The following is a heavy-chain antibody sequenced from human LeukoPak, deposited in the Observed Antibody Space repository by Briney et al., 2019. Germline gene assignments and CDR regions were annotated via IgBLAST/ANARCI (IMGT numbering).Heavy chain of an antibody. CDR1: GYTFTSYY. CDR2: INPSGGST. J-gene: IGHJ5*02. D-gene: IGHD6-13*01. V-gene: IGHV1-46*01. Sequence: GASVKVSCKASGYTFTSYYMHWVRQAPGQGLEWMGIINPSGGSTSYAQKFQGRVTMTRDTSTSTVYMELSSLRSEDTAVYYCARGIAAAGIRRGWFDPWGQGTLVTVSS. CDR3: ARGIAAAGIRRGWFDP.